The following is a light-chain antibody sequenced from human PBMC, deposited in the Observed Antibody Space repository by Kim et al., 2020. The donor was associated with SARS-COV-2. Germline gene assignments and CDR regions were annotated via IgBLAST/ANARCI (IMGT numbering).Light chain of an antibody. Sequence: QPPSISCRSTQSLVHGERNTDLSEHQPRPGQAPRLLIDKIANRFSGVPDRFSGRGAGTDFTLKISRVEAEEVVVYYCMQATQFPYTFGQGTKLEI. CDR1: QSLVHGERNTD. J-gene: IGKJ2*01. CDR2: KIA. V-gene: IGKV2-24*01. CDR3: MQATQFPYT.